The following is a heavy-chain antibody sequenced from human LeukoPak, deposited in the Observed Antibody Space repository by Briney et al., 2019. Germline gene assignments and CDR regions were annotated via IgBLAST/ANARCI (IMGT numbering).Heavy chain of an antibody. J-gene: IGHJ5*02. CDR3: AKRYCSGGSCYWFDP. V-gene: IGHV3-23*01. D-gene: IGHD2-15*01. CDR2: ISASGGST. CDR1: GFTFSSSA. Sequence: GGSLRLSCAASGFTFSSSAMSWVRQVPGKGLEWVSGISASGGSTSYADSVRGRFTISRDNSKNTLYVQMNSLRDEDTAVYYCAKRYCSGGSCYWFDPWGQGTLVTVSS.